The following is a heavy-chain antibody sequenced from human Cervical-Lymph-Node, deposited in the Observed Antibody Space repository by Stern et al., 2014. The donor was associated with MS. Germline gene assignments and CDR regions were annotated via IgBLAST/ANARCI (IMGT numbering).Heavy chain of an antibody. Sequence: VQLVESGADVKKPGSSVKVSCTASGDTFINFGISWVRQAPGQGLEWMGGFIPLFGTTEYAQKFQGRVTISADESATPVYMELSGLRSEDTAVYYCARDNDDNGMDVWGQGTTVTVTS. J-gene: IGHJ6*02. V-gene: IGHV1-69*01. CDR3: ARDNDDNGMDV. CDR2: FIPLFGTT. CDR1: GDTFINFG. D-gene: IGHD1-1*01.